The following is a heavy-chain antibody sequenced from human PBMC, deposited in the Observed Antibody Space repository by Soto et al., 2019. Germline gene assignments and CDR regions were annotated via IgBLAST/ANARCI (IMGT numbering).Heavy chain of an antibody. D-gene: IGHD1-20*01. J-gene: IGHJ6*02. CDR3: ARAFPDNYSPSYYYGMDV. CDR1: GFTFSYYY. V-gene: IGHV3-11*06. CDR2: ISSSSSHT. Sequence: PGGSLRLSCAASGFTFSYYYMSWIRQSPGKGLEWVSYISSSSSHTNYADSVKGRFTISRDNAKNSLYLQMNSLRAEDTAVYYCARAFPDNYSPSYYYGMDVWGQGTTVTVSS.